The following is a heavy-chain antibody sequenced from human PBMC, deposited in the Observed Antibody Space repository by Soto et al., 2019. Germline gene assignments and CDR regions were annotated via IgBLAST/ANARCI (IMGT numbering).Heavy chain of an antibody. CDR3: ARAGYCSSTSCRERNWFDP. V-gene: IGHV4-59*01. D-gene: IGHD2-2*03. Sequence: SETLSLTCVVSGGSITSYHWSWIRQFPGKGLEWIAYTAYTGNTNYNPSLKSRVTISMDTSKNQVSLKLSSVTAADTAVYYCARAGYCSSTSCRERNWFDPWGQGTLVTVSS. CDR2: TAYTGNT. CDR1: GGSITSYH. J-gene: IGHJ5*02.